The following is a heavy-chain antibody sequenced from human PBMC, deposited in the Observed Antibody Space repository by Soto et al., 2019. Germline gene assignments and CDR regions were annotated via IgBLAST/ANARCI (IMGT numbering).Heavy chain of an antibody. CDR2: IGSKGETYAT. CDR3: TRVGTNRRWYFDL. V-gene: IGHV3-73*01. Sequence: GGSLRLSCAASGFTFGASALQWVRQASGKGLEWLGRIGSKGETYATTYAASVKGRFTISRDNSKNTLYLQMNSLRADDTAVYYCTRVGTNRRWYFDLWGRGTLVTVSS. J-gene: IGHJ2*01. D-gene: IGHD1-26*01. CDR1: GFTFGASA.